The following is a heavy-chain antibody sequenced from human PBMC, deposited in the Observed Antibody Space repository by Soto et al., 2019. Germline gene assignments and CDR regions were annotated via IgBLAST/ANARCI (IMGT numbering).Heavy chain of an antibody. V-gene: IGHV4-34*01. CDR2: INHSGST. CDR3: ARVSGDYDFWSGYFYYNWFDP. CDR1: GGSFSGYY. D-gene: IGHD3-3*01. J-gene: IGHJ5*02. Sequence: SETLSLTCAVYGGSFSGYYWSWIRQPPGKGLEWIGEINHSGSTNYSLSLKSRVTISVDTSKNQFSLKLSSVTAADTAVYYCARVSGDYDFWSGYFYYNWFDPWGQGTLVTVSS.